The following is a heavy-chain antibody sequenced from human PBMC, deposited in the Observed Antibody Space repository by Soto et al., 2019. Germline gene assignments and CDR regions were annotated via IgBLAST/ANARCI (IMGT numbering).Heavy chain of an antibody. Sequence: QVQLVQSGAEVKKPGASVKVSCKASGYTFTGYYMHWVRQAPGQGLEWMGWINPNSGGTNYAQKFQGWVTMTRDTSISTAYMELSRLRSDDTAVYYCARDRFSRDPTYYYYYAMDVWGQGTTVTVSS. J-gene: IGHJ6*02. D-gene: IGHD6-13*01. CDR3: ARDRFSRDPTYYYYYAMDV. V-gene: IGHV1-2*04. CDR1: GYTFTGYY. CDR2: INPNSGGT.